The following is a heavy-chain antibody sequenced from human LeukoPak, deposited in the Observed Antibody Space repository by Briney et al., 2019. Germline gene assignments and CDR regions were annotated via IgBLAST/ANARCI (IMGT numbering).Heavy chain of an antibody. V-gene: IGHV3-30*03. CDR2: ISYDGINK. D-gene: IGHD3-22*01. CDR3: AREAYDSSAYYFDY. J-gene: IGHJ4*02. CDR1: GFIFSNYG. Sequence: GGSLRLSCAASGFIFSNYGMNWVRQAPGKGLEWVALISYDGINKYYADSVKGRFTISRDNSKNTLYLLMHSLRPEDTAVYYCAREAYDSSAYYFDYWGQGALVTVSS.